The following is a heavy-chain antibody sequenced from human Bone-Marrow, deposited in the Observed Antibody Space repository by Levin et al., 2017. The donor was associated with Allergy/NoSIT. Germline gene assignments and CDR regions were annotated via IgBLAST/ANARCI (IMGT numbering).Heavy chain of an antibody. V-gene: IGHV3-23*01. Sequence: GESLKISCAASGFTFSSYAMSWVRQAPGKGLEWVSAISGSGGSTYYADSVKGRFTISRDNSKNTLYLQMNSLRAEDTAVYYCAKDPFAAAGTGYWGQGTLVTVSS. J-gene: IGHJ4*02. CDR1: GFTFSSYA. CDR3: AKDPFAAAGTGY. D-gene: IGHD6-13*01. CDR2: ISGSGGST.